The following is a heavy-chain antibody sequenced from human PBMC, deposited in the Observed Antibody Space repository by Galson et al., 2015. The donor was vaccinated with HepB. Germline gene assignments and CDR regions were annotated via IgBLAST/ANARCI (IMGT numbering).Heavy chain of an antibody. CDR1: GFTVSGNY. CDR2: ISGGGDT. Sequence: SLRLSCAASGFTVSGNYMSWVRQSPGKGLEWVSFISGGGDTYYSDSVKGRFTISRDNSKNTLYLQMNSLRVDDTAVYYCATKGSSWYYPFDYWGQGTLVTVSS. J-gene: IGHJ4*02. D-gene: IGHD6-13*01. CDR3: ATKGSSWYYPFDY. V-gene: IGHV3-53*01.